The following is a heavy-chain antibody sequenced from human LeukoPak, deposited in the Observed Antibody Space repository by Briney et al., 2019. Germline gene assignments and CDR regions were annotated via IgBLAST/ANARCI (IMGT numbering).Heavy chain of an antibody. CDR3: ARDGRWLGYWYFDL. Sequence: SETLSLTCAVYGGSFSGYYWSWIRQPPGKGLEWIGEINHSGSTNYNPSLKSRVTISVDTSKNQFSLKLSSVTAADTAVYYCARDGRWLGYWYFDLWGRGTLVTVSS. J-gene: IGHJ2*01. D-gene: IGHD6-19*01. V-gene: IGHV4-34*01. CDR1: GGSFSGYY. CDR2: INHSGST.